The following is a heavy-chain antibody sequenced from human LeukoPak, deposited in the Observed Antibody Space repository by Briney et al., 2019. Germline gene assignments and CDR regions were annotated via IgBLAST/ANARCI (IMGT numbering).Heavy chain of an antibody. CDR3: ARDPPTESGSPSDAFDI. CDR2: ISSSSSYI. J-gene: IGHJ3*02. CDR1: GFTFSSYS. V-gene: IGHV3-21*01. D-gene: IGHD1-26*01. Sequence: GGSLRLSCAASGFTFSSYSMNWVRQAPGKGLEWVSSISSSSSYIYYADSVKGRFTISRDNAKNSLYLQMNSLRAEDTAVYYCARDPPTESGSPSDAFDIWGQGTMVTVSS.